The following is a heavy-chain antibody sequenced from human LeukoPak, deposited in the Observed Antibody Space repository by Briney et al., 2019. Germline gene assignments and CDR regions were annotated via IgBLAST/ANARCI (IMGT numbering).Heavy chain of an antibody. CDR1: GCTFDDYT. J-gene: IGHJ4*02. D-gene: IGHD6-19*01. Sequence: QPGGSLTLSCAASGCTFDDYTMRWVRQAPGKGLKWVSLISWDGGTTYYAYFVKGRFTISRDNSKNSLYLQMNSLRAEDTALYYCAKDDSSGWPYYFDYWGQGTLVTVSS. CDR3: AKDDSSGWPYYFDY. V-gene: IGHV3-43*01. CDR2: ISWDGGTT.